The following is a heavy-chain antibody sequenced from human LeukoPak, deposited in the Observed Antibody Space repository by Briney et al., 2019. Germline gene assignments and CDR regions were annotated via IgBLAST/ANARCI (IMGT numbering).Heavy chain of an antibody. V-gene: IGHV4-34*01. CDR2: INHSGST. Sequence: ASETLSLTCAVYGGSFSGYYWSWIRQPPGKGLEWIGEINHSGSTNYNPSLKSRVTISVDTSKNQFSLKLSSVTAADTAVYYCARGSSRDGYNFNYWGQGTLVTVSS. CDR1: GGSFSGYY. J-gene: IGHJ4*02. D-gene: IGHD5-12*01. CDR3: ARGSSRDGYNFNY.